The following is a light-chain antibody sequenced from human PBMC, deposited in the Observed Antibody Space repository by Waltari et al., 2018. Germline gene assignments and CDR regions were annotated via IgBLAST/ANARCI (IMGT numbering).Light chain of an antibody. CDR3: QQSYSTPLYT. CDR2: AAS. J-gene: IGKJ2*01. V-gene: IGKV1-39*01. Sequence: DIQMTQSPSSLSASVGDRATITCRASQSISSYLNGYQQKPGQAPKLLIYAASSLQSGVPSRFSGSGSGTDFTLTISSLQPEDFATYYCQQSYSTPLYTFGQGTKLEIK. CDR1: QSISSY.